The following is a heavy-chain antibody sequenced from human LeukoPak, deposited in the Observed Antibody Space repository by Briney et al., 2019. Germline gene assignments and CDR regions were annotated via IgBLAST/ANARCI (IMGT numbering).Heavy chain of an antibody. CDR1: GFTFSSRW. Sequence: GGSLRLSCAASGFTFSSRWMRWVRQAPGKGPVWVSRINTDGSITTYADSVKGRFTISRDNAKSTLYLQMSSLRAEDTAVYYCARQRAVAANIIDNWGQGTLVTVSS. J-gene: IGHJ4*02. CDR2: INTDGSIT. CDR3: ARQRAVAANIIDN. D-gene: IGHD6-19*01. V-gene: IGHV3-74*01.